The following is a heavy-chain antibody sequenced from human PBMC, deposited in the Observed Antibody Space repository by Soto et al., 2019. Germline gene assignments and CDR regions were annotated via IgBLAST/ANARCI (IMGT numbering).Heavy chain of an antibody. D-gene: IGHD6-13*01. CDR2: IHYSGST. J-gene: IGHJ4*02. CDR1: GGAVSSGSNF. Sequence: TSEILSLTCTVSGGAVSSGSNFWGWVRQSPGKGQEWIGTIHYSGSTSYNPSLKSRVTISVETSKNQVSLRLTSVTAEDTAVYYCARQPRAGSIWYPLNSWGQGILVTVSS. V-gene: IGHV4-39*01. CDR3: ARQPRAGSIWYPLNS.